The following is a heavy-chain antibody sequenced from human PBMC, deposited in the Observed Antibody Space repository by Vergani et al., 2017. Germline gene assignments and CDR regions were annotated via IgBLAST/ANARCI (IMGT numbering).Heavy chain of an antibody. D-gene: IGHD2-2*01. CDR2: INHSGST. CDR1: GGSFSGYY. V-gene: IGHV4-34*01. CDR3: ARGLVDMVVVPAAIAHYYYGMDV. J-gene: IGHJ6*02. Sequence: QVQLQQWGAGLLKPSETLSLTCAVYGGSFSGYYWSWIRQPPGKGLEWIGEINHSGSTNYNPSLKSRVTISVDTSKNQISLKLSSVTAADTAVYYCARGLVDMVVVPAAIAHYYYGMDVWGQGTTVTVSS.